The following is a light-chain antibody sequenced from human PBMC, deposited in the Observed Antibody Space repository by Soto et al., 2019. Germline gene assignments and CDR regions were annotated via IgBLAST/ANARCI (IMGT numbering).Light chain of an antibody. CDR2: AAS. J-gene: IGKJ1*01. CDR1: QSITFY. Sequence: DIQMTQSPSSLTASVGDRVTITCRASQSITFYLNWYLQKPGKAPKLLIYAASSLQSGVPSRFSGSGSGTNFTLSITSLQPEDFATYFQQSSSSPWTFGQGTKVEIK. V-gene: IGKV1-39*01. CDR3: QQSSSSPWT.